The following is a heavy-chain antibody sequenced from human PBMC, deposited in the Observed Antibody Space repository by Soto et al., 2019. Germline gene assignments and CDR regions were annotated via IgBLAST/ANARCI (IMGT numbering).Heavy chain of an antibody. J-gene: IGHJ4*02. CDR2: ISSSSSYI. D-gene: IGHD6-13*01. CDR3: ARVSMPQLVYYFDY. CDR1: GFTFSSYS. V-gene: IGHV3-21*01. Sequence: EVQLVESGGGLVKPGGSLRLSCAASGFTFSSYSMNWVRQAPGKGLEWVSSISSSSSYIYYADSVKGRFTISRDNAKNSLYLQMNSLRAEDTAVYYCARVSMPQLVYYFDYWGQGTLVTVSS.